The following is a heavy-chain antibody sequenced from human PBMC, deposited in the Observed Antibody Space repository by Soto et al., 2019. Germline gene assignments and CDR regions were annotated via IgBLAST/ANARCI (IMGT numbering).Heavy chain of an antibody. Sequence: EVQLVESGGGLVKPGGSLRLSCAASGFTFSSYSMNWVRQAPGKGLEWVSSISSSSSYIYYADSVKGRFTISRDNAKNSRYLQMNSLRAEDTAVYYCAAQLRYFHWLPSTNNWFDPWGHGNLVTVS. CDR3: AAQLRYFHWLPSTNNWFDP. J-gene: IGHJ5*02. V-gene: IGHV3-21*01. CDR1: GFTFSSYS. D-gene: IGHD3-9*01. CDR2: ISSSSSYI.